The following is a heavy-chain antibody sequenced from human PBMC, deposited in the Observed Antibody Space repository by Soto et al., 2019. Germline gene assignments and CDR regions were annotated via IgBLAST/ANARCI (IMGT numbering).Heavy chain of an antibody. D-gene: IGHD3-3*01. CDR2: IVPNVGTV. Sequence: QMQLVQSGAEVKKPGSSVKVSCKASGGTLSSFINYPINWVRQAPGQGLEWMGGIVPNVGTVNYAQKFQGRVTITADKSTGTAYMEVSSRRSEDTALYYCARRDTSGFFRYFDNWGQGTLVTVSS. CDR3: ARRDTSGFFRYFDN. CDR1: GGTLSSFINYP. J-gene: IGHJ4*02. V-gene: IGHV1-69*06.